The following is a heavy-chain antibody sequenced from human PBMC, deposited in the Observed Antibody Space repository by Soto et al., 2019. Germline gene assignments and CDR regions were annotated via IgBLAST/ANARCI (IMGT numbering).Heavy chain of an antibody. CDR1: GFSLSSTRMA. Sequence: QITLKESGPTLVKPTQTLTLTCTFSGFSLSSTRMAVGWIRHPPGKALEWLALIYWDDDKRYSPFLKSRLTITKDTSKNQVVLTMSNMDPVDTARYYCAHIVVAGLGYYFDYWGQGTLVTVSS. V-gene: IGHV2-5*02. CDR3: AHIVVAGLGYYFDY. D-gene: IGHD6-19*01. J-gene: IGHJ4*02. CDR2: IYWDDDK.